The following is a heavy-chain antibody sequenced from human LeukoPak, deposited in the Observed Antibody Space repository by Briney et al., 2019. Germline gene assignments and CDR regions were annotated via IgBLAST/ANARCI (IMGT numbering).Heavy chain of an antibody. Sequence: GASVKVSCKASGYTFTSYGISWVRQAPGQGLEWMGWISAYNGNTNYAQKLQGRVTMTTDTSTSTAYMELRSLRSDDTAVYYCARDGAGYDSSGYGPPHFDCWGQGTLVTVSS. D-gene: IGHD3-22*01. CDR1: GYTFTSYG. CDR2: ISAYNGNT. V-gene: IGHV1-18*01. J-gene: IGHJ4*02. CDR3: ARDGAGYDSSGYGPPHFDC.